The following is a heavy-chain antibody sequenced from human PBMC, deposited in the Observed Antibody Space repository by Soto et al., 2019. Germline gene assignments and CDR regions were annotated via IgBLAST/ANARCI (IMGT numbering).Heavy chain of an antibody. CDR2: ISGSGDDT. Sequence: EVHLLESGGGLVQPGGSLKLSWAASGFTFTNYAKTWVRQAPGKGLEWVSSISGSGDDTYYADSVKGRFTISRDTSRNTVYLQMNSLRVEDTAVYHCARSSGELSLIGVDYWGQGTLVTVSS. J-gene: IGHJ4*02. CDR3: ARSSGELSLIGVDY. V-gene: IGHV3-23*01. D-gene: IGHD3-16*02. CDR1: GFTFTNYA.